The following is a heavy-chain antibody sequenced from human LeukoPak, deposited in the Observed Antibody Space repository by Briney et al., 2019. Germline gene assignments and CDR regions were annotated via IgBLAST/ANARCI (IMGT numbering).Heavy chain of an antibody. J-gene: IGHJ4*02. CDR3: ARDRYCSGGSCANRYFDY. V-gene: IGHV4-34*01. CDR2: INHSGST. Sequence: SETLSLTCAVYGGSFSGYYWSWIRQPPGKGLEWIGEINHSGSTYYNPSLKSRVTISVDTSKNQFSLKLSSVTAADTAVYYCARDRYCSGGSCANRYFDYWGQGTLVTVSS. D-gene: IGHD2-15*01. CDR1: GGSFSGYY.